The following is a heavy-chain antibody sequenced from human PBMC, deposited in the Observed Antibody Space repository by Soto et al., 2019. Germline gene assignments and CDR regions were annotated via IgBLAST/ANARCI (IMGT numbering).Heavy chain of an antibody. J-gene: IGHJ6*02. CDR3: ARGPLLWGDV. Sequence: ASVKVSCKASGYTFISYGISWVRQAPGQRLEWMGWISADNGNTKYSQKFQGRVTITRDTSASTAYMELSSLRSEDTAVYYCARGPLLWGDVWGQGTTVTVSS. CDR2: ISADNGNT. V-gene: IGHV1-3*01. CDR1: GYTFISYG. D-gene: IGHD3-10*01.